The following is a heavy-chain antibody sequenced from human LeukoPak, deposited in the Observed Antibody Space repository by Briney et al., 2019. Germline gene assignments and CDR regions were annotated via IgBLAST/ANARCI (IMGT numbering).Heavy chain of an antibody. CDR2: IDHSGST. V-gene: IGHV4-34*01. Sequence: SETLSLTCAVYGGSFSGYYWSWIRQPPGKGLEWIGEIDHSGSTNYNPSLKSRVTISVDTSKNQFSLKLSSVTAADTAVYYCARSRSGYYKLYYFDYWGQGTPVTVSS. CDR3: ARSRSGYYKLYYFDY. J-gene: IGHJ4*02. CDR1: GGSFSGYY. D-gene: IGHD3-3*01.